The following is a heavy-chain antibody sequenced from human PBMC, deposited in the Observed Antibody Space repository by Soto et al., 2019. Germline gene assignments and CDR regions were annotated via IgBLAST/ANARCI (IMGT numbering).Heavy chain of an antibody. CDR2: ISAYNGNT. Sequence: QVPLVQSGAEVKKPGASVKVSCKASGYTFTSYGISWVRQAPGQGLEWMGWISAYNGNTNYAQKIQGRVTMTTDTSTSTAYMELRSLRSDDTAVYYCARGSLQHTYNWKPSDYWGQGTLVTVSS. D-gene: IGHD1-20*01. CDR1: GYTFTSYG. V-gene: IGHV1-18*01. J-gene: IGHJ4*02. CDR3: ARGSLQHTYNWKPSDY.